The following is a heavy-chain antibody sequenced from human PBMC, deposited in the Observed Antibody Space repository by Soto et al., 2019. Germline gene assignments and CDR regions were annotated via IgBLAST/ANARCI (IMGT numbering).Heavy chain of an antibody. CDR1: GFSFRSFW. D-gene: IGHD6-19*01. V-gene: IGHV3-7*01. CDR2: IKQDGSEK. J-gene: IGHJ4*02. CDR3: ARSSGMEVAGFDY. Sequence: GGSLRLSCAASGFSFRSFWMSWVRQGPGKGLEWVANIKQDGSEKYYVDSVKGRSTISRDNAKSSLHLQMNSLRAEDMAVYYCARSSGMEVAGFDYWGQGTLVTVSS.